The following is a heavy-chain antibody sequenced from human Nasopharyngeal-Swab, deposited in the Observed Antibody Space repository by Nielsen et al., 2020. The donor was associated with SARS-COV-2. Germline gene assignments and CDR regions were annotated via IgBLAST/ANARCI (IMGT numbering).Heavy chain of an antibody. Sequence: GESLKISCAASGFTFSSYGMHWVRQAPGKGLKWVAVIWYDGSNKYYADSVEGRFTISRDNSKNTLYLQMNSLRAEDTAVYYCAREGRVCSSTSCYEAWYYYGMDVWGQGTTVTVPS. CDR1: GFTFSSYG. J-gene: IGHJ6*02. V-gene: IGHV3-33*01. D-gene: IGHD2-2*01. CDR3: AREGRVCSSTSCYEAWYYYGMDV. CDR2: IWYDGSNK.